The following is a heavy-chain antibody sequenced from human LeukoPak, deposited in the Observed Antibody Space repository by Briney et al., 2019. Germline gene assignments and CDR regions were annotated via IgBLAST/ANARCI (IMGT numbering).Heavy chain of an antibody. CDR3: ASSTPASGYDAFDI. CDR1: GYTFTGYY. V-gene: IGHV1-18*04. D-gene: IGHD3-22*01. Sequence: GASVKVSCKASGYTFTGYYMHWVRQAPGQGLEWMGWISAYNGNTNYAQKLQGRVTMTTDTSTSTAYMELRSLRSDDTAVYYCASSTPASGYDAFDIWGQGTMVTVSS. J-gene: IGHJ3*02. CDR2: ISAYNGNT.